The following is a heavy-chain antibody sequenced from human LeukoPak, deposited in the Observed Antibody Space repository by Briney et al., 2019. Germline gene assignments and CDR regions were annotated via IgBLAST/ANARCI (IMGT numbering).Heavy chain of an antibody. V-gene: IGHV4-31*03. CDR2: IYSSGNT. D-gene: IGHD1-26*01. Sequence: SQTPSLTCTVSSGSISSGDYYSSWIRQHPGKGLEWIGYIYSSGNTYYNPSLKSRVTISVDTSKNHLSLRLSSVTAADTAMYYCSRAGIWFDPWGQGTLVTVSS. CDR1: SGSISSGDYY. J-gene: IGHJ5*02. CDR3: SRAGIWFDP.